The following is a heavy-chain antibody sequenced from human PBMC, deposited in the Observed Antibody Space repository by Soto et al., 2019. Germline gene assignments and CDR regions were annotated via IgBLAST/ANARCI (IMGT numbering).Heavy chain of an antibody. CDR3: AKDPGYYYDSTGYHFDY. CDR2: ISYGGGTT. CDR1: EFTFSNYA. D-gene: IGHD3-22*01. V-gene: IGHV3-23*01. Sequence: GGSLRLSCAASEFTFSNYAMSWVRQAPGKGLEWVSAISYGGGTTYYADSVKGRFTISRDNSKNTLYLQMNSLRAEDTAVYYWAKDPGYYYDSTGYHFDYWGQGTLVTVSS. J-gene: IGHJ4*02.